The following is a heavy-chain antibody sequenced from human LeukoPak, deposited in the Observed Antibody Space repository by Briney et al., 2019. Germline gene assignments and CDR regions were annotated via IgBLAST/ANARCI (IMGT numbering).Heavy chain of an antibody. D-gene: IGHD2-2*01. J-gene: IGHJ4*02. V-gene: IGHV1-2*02. CDR3: ARIYCSSTSCYYFDY. CDR1: GFTFTDYY. Sequence: ASEKVSCKASGFTFTDYYMHWVRQAPGQGLEWMGWINPNRGGTNYAQQFQGRVTMTRDTSISTAYMELSRLRSDDTAVYYCARIYCSSTSCYYFDYWGQGTLVTV. CDR2: INPNRGGT.